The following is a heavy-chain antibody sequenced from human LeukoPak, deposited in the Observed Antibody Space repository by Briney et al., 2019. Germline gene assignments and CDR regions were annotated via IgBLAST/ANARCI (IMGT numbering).Heavy chain of an antibody. D-gene: IGHD4-23*01. J-gene: IGHJ6*03. V-gene: IGHV1-2*02. CDR1: GYTFTDYY. CDR3: ARGRRGVVTRYYYYYMDV. Sequence: ASVKVSCKASGYTFTDYYMHWVRQAPGQGLEWMGWINPNSGGTNYAQKFQGRVTMTRDTSISTAYMELSRLRSEDTAVYYCARGRRGVVTRYYYYYMDVWGKGTTVTVSS. CDR2: INPNSGGT.